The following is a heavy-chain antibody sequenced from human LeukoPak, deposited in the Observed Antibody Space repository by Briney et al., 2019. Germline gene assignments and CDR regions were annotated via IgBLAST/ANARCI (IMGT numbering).Heavy chain of an antibody. CDR3: AKARRGYSGYDPQFIGHFGMDV. D-gene: IGHD5-12*01. Sequence: PGGSLRLSCAAFGFTFSSYAMSWVRQAPGKGLEWVSAISGSGGSTYYADSVKGRFTISRDNSKNTLYLQMNSLRAEDTAVYYCAKARRGYSGYDPQFIGHFGMDVWGQGTTVTVSS. CDR1: GFTFSSYA. CDR2: ISGSGGST. V-gene: IGHV3-23*01. J-gene: IGHJ6*02.